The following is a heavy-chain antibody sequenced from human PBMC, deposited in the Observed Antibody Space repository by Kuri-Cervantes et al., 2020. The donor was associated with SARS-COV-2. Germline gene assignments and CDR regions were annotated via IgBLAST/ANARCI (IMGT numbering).Heavy chain of an antibody. D-gene: IGHD2-8*01. CDR2: INHSGGT. V-gene: IGHV4-34*01. J-gene: IGHJ6*03. CDR3: ARLGKNCTNGICNTYHYYYMDV. CDR1: GGSFSGYQ. Sequence: SETLSLTCAVFGGSFSGYQWGWIRQSPGKGLEWIGEINHSGGTNYNSSLKSRVTISVDTSKNQFFLKLSSVTAADTAVYYCARLGKNCTNGICNTYHYYYMDVWGKGTTVTVSS.